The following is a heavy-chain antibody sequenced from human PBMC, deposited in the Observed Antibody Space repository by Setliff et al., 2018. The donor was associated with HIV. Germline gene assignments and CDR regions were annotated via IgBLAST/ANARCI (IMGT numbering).Heavy chain of an antibody. D-gene: IGHD3-10*01. CDR1: GFTFSSYS. CDR2: ISSSSSYI. V-gene: IGHV3-21*01. CDR3: ARDRSITMVRGVIPH. Sequence: GGSLRLSCAASGFTFSSYSMNWVRQAPGKGLEWVSSISSSSSYIYYADSVKGRFTISRDNAKKSLYLQMNSLRAEDTAVYYCARDRSITMVRGVIPHWGQGTLVTVSS. J-gene: IGHJ4*02.